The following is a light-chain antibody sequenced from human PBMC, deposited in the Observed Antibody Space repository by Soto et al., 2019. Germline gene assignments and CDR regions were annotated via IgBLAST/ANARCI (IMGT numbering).Light chain of an antibody. J-gene: IGKJ2*01. CDR1: RGLFFMAKNEHF. Sequence: IVMSQAPDSLAVSLGERATSNYRYSRGLFFMAKNEHFFSWYQQKPGQPPKLLIYWASTRESGVPDRFSGSGSGTDFTLTINSVQPEDVAVYYCKQYFTTPQTFGKGTLLEIK. CDR2: WAS. CDR3: KQYFTTPQT. V-gene: IGKV4-1*01.